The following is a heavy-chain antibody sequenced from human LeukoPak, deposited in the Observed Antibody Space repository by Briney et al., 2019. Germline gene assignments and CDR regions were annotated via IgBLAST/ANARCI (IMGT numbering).Heavy chain of an antibody. D-gene: IGHD6-19*01. Sequence: SETLSLTCTVSGGSISSSSYYWGWIRQPPGKGLEWIGSIYYSGSTYYNPSLKSRVTISVDTSKNQFSLKLSSVTAADTAVYYCARHESVYSRGWFAFLSYFDYWGQGTLVTVSS. CDR2: IYYSGST. CDR1: GGSISSSSYY. V-gene: IGHV4-39*01. J-gene: IGHJ4*02. CDR3: ARHESVYSRGWFAFLSYFDY.